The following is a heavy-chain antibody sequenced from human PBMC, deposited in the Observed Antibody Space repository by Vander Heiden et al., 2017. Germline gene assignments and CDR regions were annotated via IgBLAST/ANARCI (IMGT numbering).Heavy chain of an antibody. J-gene: IGHJ2*01. CDR3: ARNKHGDFWYFDL. D-gene: IGHD4-17*01. CDR1: GFTLDDYY. V-gene: IGHV3-11*06. CDR2: ISSISTYI. Sequence: QVQLVESGGGLVKPGGSLRLSCAASGFTLDDYYMSWIRQAPGKGLEWVSYISSISTYITYADSVKGRFTISRDNAKNSLYLQLNSLRVEDTAVYYCARNKHGDFWYFDLWGRGTLVTVSS.